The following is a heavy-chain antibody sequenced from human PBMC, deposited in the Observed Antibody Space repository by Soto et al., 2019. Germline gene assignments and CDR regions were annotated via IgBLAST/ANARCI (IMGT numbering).Heavy chain of an antibody. V-gene: IGHV1-46*01. CDR2: IDPSGNGT. Sequence: QVQLVQSGAEVKKPGASVKVSCKTSGHTLINYYMHWVRQAPGQGLDWLGKIDPSGNGTSYAERFQGRSTPTSDTATKTVYVELSSLRAEDTAIYYCAINDYDSSGYLYWGQGTLVTVSS. CDR3: AINDYDSSGYLY. D-gene: IGHD3-22*01. CDR1: GHTLINYY. J-gene: IGHJ4*02.